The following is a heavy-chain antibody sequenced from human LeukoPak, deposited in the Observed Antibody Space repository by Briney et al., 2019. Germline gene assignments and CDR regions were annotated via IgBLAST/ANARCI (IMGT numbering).Heavy chain of an antibody. CDR3: ARVCIAAARGNWFDP. Sequence: GASVKVSCKASGYTFTGYYMHWVRQAPGQGLEWMGWINPNSGGTNYAQKFQGRVTMTRDTSISTAYMELSRLRSDDTAVYYCARVCIAAARGNWFDPWGQGTLVTVSS. CDR2: INPNSGGT. D-gene: IGHD6-13*01. CDR1: GYTFTGYY. V-gene: IGHV1-2*02. J-gene: IGHJ5*02.